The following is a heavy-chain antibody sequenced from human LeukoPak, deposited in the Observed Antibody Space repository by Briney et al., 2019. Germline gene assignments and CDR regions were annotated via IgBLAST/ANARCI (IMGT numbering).Heavy chain of an antibody. CDR2: INSDGSTT. J-gene: IGHJ4*02. CDR3: TRLTPPFDY. CDR1: GFPFSSYW. D-gene: IGHD3-16*01. Sequence: GSLSLSCAVSGFPFSSYWMHWIRPAPGKGLVWVARINSDGSTTNYADSVKGRFTISRDNARNTLYLQMNSLRAEDTAVYYCTRLTPPFDYWGQGTLVTVSS. V-gene: IGHV3-74*01.